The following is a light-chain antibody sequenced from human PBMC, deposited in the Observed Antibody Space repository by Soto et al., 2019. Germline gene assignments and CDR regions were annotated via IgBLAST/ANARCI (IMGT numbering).Light chain of an antibody. Sequence: QSVLTQPASVSGSPGQSITISCTGTSSDVGGYGYVSWYQQHPGKAPKLMIYEVSNRPSGVSNRFSGSKSGNTASLTISGLQAEDEADYYCSSYTSSSTRVFGGGTKLTFL. V-gene: IGLV2-14*01. CDR3: SSYTSSSTRV. CDR1: SSDVGGYGY. J-gene: IGLJ3*02. CDR2: EVS.